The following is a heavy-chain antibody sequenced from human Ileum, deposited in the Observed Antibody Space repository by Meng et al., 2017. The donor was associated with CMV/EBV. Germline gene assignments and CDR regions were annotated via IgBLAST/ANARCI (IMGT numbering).Heavy chain of an antibody. J-gene: IGHJ4*02. D-gene: IGHD1-26*01. CDR1: GFTFSSSA. Sequence: GGSLRLSCAASGFTFSSSAMTWVRQAPGKGLEWVAFISGSGSSTDYADSVKGRFTISRDNAKNSLYLQMNRLRVEDTAVYYCSGANRPLDFWGQGTLVTVSS. CDR2: ISGSGSST. V-gene: IGHV3-23*01. CDR3: SGANRPLDF.